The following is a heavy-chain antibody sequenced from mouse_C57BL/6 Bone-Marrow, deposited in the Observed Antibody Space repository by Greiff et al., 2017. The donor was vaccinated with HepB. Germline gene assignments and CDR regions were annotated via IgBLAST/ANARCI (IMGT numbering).Heavy chain of an antibody. CDR1: GFTFSSYA. Sequence: EVQGVESGGGLVKPGGSLKLSCEASGFTFSSYAMSWVRQTPEKRLEWVATISDGGSYTYYPDNVKGRFTITRDKAKNNLYLQLSHLKSEDTAMYYCAREPPAQALFDYWGQGTTLTVSS. J-gene: IGHJ2*01. CDR3: AREPPAQALFDY. V-gene: IGHV5-4*01. D-gene: IGHD3-2*02. CDR2: ISDGGSYT.